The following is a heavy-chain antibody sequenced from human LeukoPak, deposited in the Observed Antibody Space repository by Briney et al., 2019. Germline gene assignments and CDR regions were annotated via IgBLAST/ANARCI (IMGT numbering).Heavy chain of an antibody. V-gene: IGHV3-30-3*01. CDR3: ARSSWGIGARGLYYYYFMDV. CDR1: GFIFSNYA. CDR2: ISYDGNNK. J-gene: IGHJ6*02. Sequence: GRSLRLSCAASGFIFSNYAMHWVRKARGKGLDGVAVISYDGNNKYYADSVKGRFTISRDNSDNTLFLQMNSLRAEDATVYYCARSSWGIGARGLYYYYFMDVWGQGTTVTVSS. D-gene: IGHD3-16*01.